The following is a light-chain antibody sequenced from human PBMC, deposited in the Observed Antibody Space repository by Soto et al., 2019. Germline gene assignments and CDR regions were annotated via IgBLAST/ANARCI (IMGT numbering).Light chain of an antibody. J-gene: IGKJ5*01. Sequence: DIQITQSPSSLSASVEDRVIITCRASQSISNHLNWYQHKPGKAPGVLIYAASNLQSGVPSRFSGSGSGTDFTLTISSLQPADSATYYCQQSYRTPITFGQGTRLEIK. CDR2: AAS. CDR3: QQSYRTPIT. V-gene: IGKV1-39*01. CDR1: QSISNH.